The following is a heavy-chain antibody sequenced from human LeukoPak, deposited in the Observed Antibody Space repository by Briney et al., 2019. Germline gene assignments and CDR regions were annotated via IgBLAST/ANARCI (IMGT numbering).Heavy chain of an antibody. CDR1: GFTFNSFW. CDR3: ARDHVYGGADY. V-gene: IGHV3-43*02. CDR2: TSGDGITT. J-gene: IGHJ4*02. Sequence: PGGSLRLSCAASGFTFNSFWMHWVRQAPGKGLEWVSLTSGDGITTYFAGSVKGRFTISRDNSKSSLFLQMNSLRTEDTALYYCARDHVYGGADYWGQGTLVTVSS. D-gene: IGHD5/OR15-5a*01.